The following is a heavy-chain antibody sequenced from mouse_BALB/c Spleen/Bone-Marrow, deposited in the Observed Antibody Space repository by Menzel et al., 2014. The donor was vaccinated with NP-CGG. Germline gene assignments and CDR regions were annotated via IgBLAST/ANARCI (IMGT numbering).Heavy chain of an antibody. CDR2: IYPGSGNT. CDR1: GYTFTDYY. J-gene: IGHJ3*01. V-gene: IGHV1-77*01. CDR3: ARRECGNGGFAY. Sequence: QVQLQQSGAELARPGASVKLSCKASGYTFTDYYINWVKQRTGQGLEWIGEIYPGSGNTYYNEKFKGKATLTADKSSSTAYMQLSSLTSEDSAVYFCARRECGNGGFAYRGQGTLVTVSA. D-gene: IGHD2-10*02.